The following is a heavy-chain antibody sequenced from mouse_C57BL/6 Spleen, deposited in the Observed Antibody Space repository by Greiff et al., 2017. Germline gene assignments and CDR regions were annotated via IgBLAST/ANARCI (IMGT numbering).Heavy chain of an antibody. D-gene: IGHD4-1*01. Sequence: QVQLQQSGPELVKPGASVKISCKASGYSFTSYYIHWVKQRPGQGLEWIGWIYPGSGNTKYTEKFKGKATLTADTSSSTAYMQLSSLTSEDSAVYYCARDWDGGFAYWGQGTLVTVSA. CDR2: IYPGSGNT. CDR1: GYSFTSYY. CDR3: ARDWDGGFAY. V-gene: IGHV1-66*01. J-gene: IGHJ3*01.